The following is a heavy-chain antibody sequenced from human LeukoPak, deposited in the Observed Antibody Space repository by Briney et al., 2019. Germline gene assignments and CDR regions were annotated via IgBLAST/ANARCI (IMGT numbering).Heavy chain of an antibody. Sequence: GGSLRLSCAASGFTFSSYAMSWVRQAPGKGLEWVSAISGSGGSTYYADSVKGRFTISRDNSKNTPYLQMNSLRAEDTAVYYCARDIVVVPAAIEGTGVWFDPWGQGTLVTVSS. D-gene: IGHD2-2*02. CDR3: ARDIVVVPAAIEGTGVWFDP. CDR2: ISGSGGST. V-gene: IGHV3-23*01. J-gene: IGHJ5*02. CDR1: GFTFSSYA.